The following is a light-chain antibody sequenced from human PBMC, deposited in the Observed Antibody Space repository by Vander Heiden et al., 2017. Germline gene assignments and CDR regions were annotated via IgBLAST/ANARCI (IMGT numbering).Light chain of an antibody. Sequence: EIVLTQSPATLSLSPGERATLSCRASQSVSKYLAWYQQKPGQAPRLLIYDASNRAPGIPARFSGSGNGTDFTLTISSLEPEDFAVYYCQQRSNWPPLTFGGGTKVEIK. V-gene: IGKV3-11*01. CDR3: QQRSNWPPLT. CDR1: QSVSKY. CDR2: DAS. J-gene: IGKJ4*01.